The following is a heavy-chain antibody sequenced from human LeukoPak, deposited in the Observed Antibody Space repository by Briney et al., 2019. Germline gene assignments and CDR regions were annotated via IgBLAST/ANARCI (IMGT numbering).Heavy chain of an antibody. CDR2: ISAYNGNT. CDR1: GYTFTSYG. J-gene: IGHJ4*02. D-gene: IGHD3-9*01. V-gene: IGHV1-18*01. Sequence: ASVKVSCKASGYTFTSYGISWVRQAPGQGLEWRGWISAYNGNTNYAQRLQGRVTMTTDTSTSTAYMELRSLRSDDTAVYYCARDVGILTGYWYFDYWGQGTLVTVSS. CDR3: ARDVGILTGYWYFDY.